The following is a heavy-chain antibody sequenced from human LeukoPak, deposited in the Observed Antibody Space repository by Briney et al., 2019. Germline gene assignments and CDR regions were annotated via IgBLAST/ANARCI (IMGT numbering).Heavy chain of an antibody. D-gene: IGHD4-17*01. Sequence: PGGSLRLSCAASGFTFSSYGMSWIRQAPGKGLECVSYISSPGSTIYYADSVKGRFTISRDNAKNSLYLQMNSLRAEDTAVYYCARPGDFWDDYGDYSDAFDIWGQGTMVTVSS. CDR3: ARPGDFWDDYGDYSDAFDI. CDR2: ISSPGSTI. J-gene: IGHJ3*02. V-gene: IGHV3-48*04. CDR1: GFTFSSYG.